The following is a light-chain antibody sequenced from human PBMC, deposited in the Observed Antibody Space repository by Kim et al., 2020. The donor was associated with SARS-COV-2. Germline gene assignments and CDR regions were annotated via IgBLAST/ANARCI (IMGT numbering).Light chain of an antibody. Sequence: PEQSITISCSGTRSDVGNYHLFSWYQQHPGKAPKLMIYEVYQRPSGVSDRFSGSKSGNTASMTISGLQAEDEAYYYCCSYAGSLVLFGGGTQLTVL. V-gene: IGLV2-23*02. CDR3: CSYAGSLVL. CDR1: RSDVGNYHL. CDR2: EVY. J-gene: IGLJ2*01.